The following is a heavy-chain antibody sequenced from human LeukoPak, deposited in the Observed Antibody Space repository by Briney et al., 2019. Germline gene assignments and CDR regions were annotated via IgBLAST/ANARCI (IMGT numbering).Heavy chain of an antibody. CDR1: GYTFTGYY. CDR2: IIPILGIA. D-gene: IGHD4-17*01. J-gene: IGHJ4*02. V-gene: IGHV1-69*04. CDR3: AREGDYVPDY. Sequence: GASVKVSCKASGYTFTGYYMHWVRQAPGQGLEWMGRIIPILGIANYAQKFQGRVTITADKSTSTAYMELSSLRSEDTAVYYCAREGDYVPDYWGQGTLVTVSS.